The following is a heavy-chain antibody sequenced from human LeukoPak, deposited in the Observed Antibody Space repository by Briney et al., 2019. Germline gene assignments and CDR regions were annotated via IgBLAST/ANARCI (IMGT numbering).Heavy chain of an antibody. CDR1: GYSTSSDYF. D-gene: IGHD1-7*01. J-gene: IGHJ4*02. CDR3: ARVSPGTADY. CDR2: VYLSGTT. V-gene: IGHV4-38-2*02. Sequence: PSETLSLTCTVSGYSTSSDYFWGWIRQPPGKGLEWIGTVYLSGTTYYNPSLKSRVIISIDTSKSQFSLKLRSVTAADTAVYYCARVSPGTADYWGQGTLVTVSS.